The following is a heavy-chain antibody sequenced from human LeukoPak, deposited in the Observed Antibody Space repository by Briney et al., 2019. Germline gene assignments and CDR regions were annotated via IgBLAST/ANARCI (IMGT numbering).Heavy chain of an antibody. V-gene: IGHV3-66*01. CDR3: ARVSATEVEMATIDTLYFDY. CDR1: GFTVSSNY. Sequence: HSGGSLRLSCAASGFTVSSNYMSWVRQAPGKGLEWVSVIYSGGSTYYADSVKGRFTISRDNSKNTLYLQMNSLRAEDTAVYYCARVSATEVEMATIDTLYFDYWGQGTLVTVSS. J-gene: IGHJ4*02. D-gene: IGHD5-24*01. CDR2: IYSGGST.